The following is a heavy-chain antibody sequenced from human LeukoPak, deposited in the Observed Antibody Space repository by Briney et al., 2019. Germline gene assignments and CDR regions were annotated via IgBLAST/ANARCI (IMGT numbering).Heavy chain of an antibody. CDR2: ISSSGNNI. D-gene: IGHD6-13*01. CDR1: GFTFSDYY. V-gene: IGHV3-11*01. J-gene: IGHJ4*02. Sequence: GGSLRLSCAASGFTFSDYYMSWIRQAPGKGLEWVSYISSSGNNIYYADSVKGRFTISRDNAKNSLYLQMNSLRAEDTAVYYCAKIPSSWYYFDQWGQGTLVTVSS. CDR3: AKIPSSWYYFDQ.